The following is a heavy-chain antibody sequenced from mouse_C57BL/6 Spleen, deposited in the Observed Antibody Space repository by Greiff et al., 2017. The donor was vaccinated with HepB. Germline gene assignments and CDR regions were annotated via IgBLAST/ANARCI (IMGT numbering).Heavy chain of an antibody. V-gene: IGHV5-17*01. CDR2: ISSGSSNI. D-gene: IGHD1-1*01. CDR3: ARGVYYYGSSHDY. J-gene: IGHJ2*01. Sequence: EVQRVESGGGLVKPGGSLKLSCAASGFTFSDYGMHWVRQAPEKGLEWVAYISSGSSNIYYADTVKGRFTISRDNAKNTLFLQMTSLRSEDTAMYYCARGVYYYGSSHDYWGQGTTLTVSS. CDR1: GFTFSDYG.